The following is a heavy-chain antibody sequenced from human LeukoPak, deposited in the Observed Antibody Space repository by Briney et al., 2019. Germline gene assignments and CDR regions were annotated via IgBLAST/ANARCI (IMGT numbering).Heavy chain of an antibody. V-gene: IGHV4-39*01. CDR2: IYYSGST. CDR3: ARHKSPLPLH. J-gene: IGHJ4*02. CDR1: GGSISTYH. D-gene: IGHD3-10*01. Sequence: SETLSLTCTVSGGSISTYHWGWIRQPPGKGLEWIGSIYYSGSTNYNPSLKSRVTISVDTSKNQFSLNLTSVTAADTAVYYCARHKSPLPLHWGQGTLVTVSS.